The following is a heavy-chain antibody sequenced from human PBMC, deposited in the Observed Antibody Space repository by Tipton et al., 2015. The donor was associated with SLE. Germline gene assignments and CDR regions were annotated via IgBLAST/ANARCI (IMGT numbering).Heavy chain of an antibody. CDR3: VSSVTVSGLNWFDP. D-gene: IGHD3-3*01. CDR1: GGSFSGYY. CDR2: INHSGST. V-gene: IGHV4-34*01. Sequence: TLSLTCAVYGGSFSGYYWSWVRQSPGQGLEWIGEINHSGSTKYNPSLKSRVTISIDTFKNQFSLKLKSVTAADTAVYYCVSSVTVSGLNWFDPWGQGTLVTVSS. J-gene: IGHJ5*02.